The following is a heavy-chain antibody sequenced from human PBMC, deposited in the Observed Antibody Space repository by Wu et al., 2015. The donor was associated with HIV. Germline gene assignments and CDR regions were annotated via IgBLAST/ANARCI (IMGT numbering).Heavy chain of an antibody. V-gene: IGHV1-46*01. J-gene: IGHJ5*02. Sequence: QALLVQSGAEMKRPGASVRVSCKASGYTFTSYYMHWVRQAPGQGLEWMGIINPSGGSTSYAQKFQGRVTMTRDTSTSTVYMELSSLRSEDTAVYYCARDFQLHYDLPGRVGRPWGQGTLVTVSS. CDR2: INPSGGST. CDR1: GYTFTSYY. CDR3: ARDFQLHYDLPGRVGRP. D-gene: IGHD4-17*01.